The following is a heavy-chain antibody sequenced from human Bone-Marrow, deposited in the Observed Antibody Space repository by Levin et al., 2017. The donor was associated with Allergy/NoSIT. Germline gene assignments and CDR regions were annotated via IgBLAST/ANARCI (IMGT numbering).Heavy chain of an antibody. D-gene: IGHD1-7*01. Sequence: GGSLRLSCGGSGFTFSNHAMSWVRQAPGKGLEWVSSITKDADTTYYADSVKGRFTISRDNSKNTLYLQMNDLRAEDTAVFFCAKASLTGTILFDSWGLGTLVTVSS. CDR3: AKASLTGTILFDS. CDR2: ITKDADTT. CDR1: GFTFSNHA. J-gene: IGHJ4*01. V-gene: IGHV3-23*01.